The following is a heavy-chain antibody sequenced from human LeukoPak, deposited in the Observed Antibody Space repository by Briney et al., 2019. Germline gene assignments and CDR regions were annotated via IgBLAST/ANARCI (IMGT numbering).Heavy chain of an antibody. Sequence: PSETLSLTCAVYGGSFSGYYWSWIRQPPGKGLEWIGEINHSGSTNYNPSLKSRVTISVDTSKNQFSLKLSSVTAADTAVYYCARGLAFGDAFDIWGQGTMVTVSS. D-gene: IGHD2/OR15-2a*01. J-gene: IGHJ3*02. CDR2: INHSGST. V-gene: IGHV4-34*01. CDR1: GGSFSGYY. CDR3: ARGLAFGDAFDI.